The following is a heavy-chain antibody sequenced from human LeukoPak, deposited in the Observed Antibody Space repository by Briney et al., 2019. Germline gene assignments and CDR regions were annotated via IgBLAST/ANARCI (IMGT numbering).Heavy chain of an antibody. V-gene: IGHV4-39*07. J-gene: IGHJ4*02. CDR2: IYYSGST. Sequence: PSETLSLTCTVSGGSISSSSYYWGWICQPPGKGLEWIGSIYYSGSTYYNPSLKSRVTISVDTSKNQFSLKLSSVTAADTAVYYCARGPNWFGSVVVRGVTLFDYWGQGTLVTVSS. D-gene: IGHD3-10*01. CDR3: ARGPNWFGSVVVRGVTLFDY. CDR1: GGSISSSSYY.